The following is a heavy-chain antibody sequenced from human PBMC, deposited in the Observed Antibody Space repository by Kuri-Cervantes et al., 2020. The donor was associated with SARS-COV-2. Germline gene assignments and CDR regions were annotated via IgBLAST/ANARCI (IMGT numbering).Heavy chain of an antibody. V-gene: IGHV4-34*01. CDR1: GGSFSGYY. J-gene: IGHJ4*02. Sequence: SETLSLTCAVYGGSFSGYYWSWIRQPPGKGLEWIGEINHSGSTNYNPSLKSRVTISVDTSKNQFSLKLSSVTAAETAVYCCARGPVIVGDTRRRVLDYWGQGTLVTVSS. CDR3: ARGPVIVGDTRRRVLDY. D-gene: IGHD1-26*01. CDR2: INHSGST.